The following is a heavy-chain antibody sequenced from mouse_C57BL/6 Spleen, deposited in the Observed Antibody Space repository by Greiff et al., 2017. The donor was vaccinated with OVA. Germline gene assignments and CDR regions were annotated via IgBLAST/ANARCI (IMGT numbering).Heavy chain of an antibody. D-gene: IGHD2-3*01. J-gene: IGHJ4*01. CDR1: GYTFTSYW. V-gene: IGHV1-69*01. CDR2: ITPSDSYT. CDR3: ARWLQGYAMDY. Sequence: QVQLQQPGAELVMPGASVKLSCKASGYTFTSYWMHWVKQRPGQGLEWIGEITPSDSYTNYNQKFKGKSTLTVAKSSSTAYMQLSSLTSEDSAVYYCARWLQGYAMDYWGQGTSVTVSS.